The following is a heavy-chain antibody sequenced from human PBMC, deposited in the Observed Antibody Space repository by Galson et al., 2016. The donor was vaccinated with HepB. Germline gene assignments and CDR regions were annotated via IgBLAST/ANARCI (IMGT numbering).Heavy chain of an antibody. Sequence: SLRLSCAASGLTFSDHYMDWVRQAPGKGLEWVARSRNRLHSFTTEYAASVKGRFTISRDDSRSSLYLQMNSLKNEDTAVYYCTRGLLVTTVFYGMDVWGQGTTVTVSS. D-gene: IGHD4-23*01. J-gene: IGHJ6*02. CDR2: SRNRLHSFTT. CDR1: GLTFSDHY. CDR3: TRGLLVTTVFYGMDV. V-gene: IGHV3-72*01.